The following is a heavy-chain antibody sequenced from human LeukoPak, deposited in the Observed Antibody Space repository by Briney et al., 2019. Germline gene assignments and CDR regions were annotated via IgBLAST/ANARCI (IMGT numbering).Heavy chain of an antibody. V-gene: IGHV1-2*02. D-gene: IGHD3-3*01. CDR2: INPNSGGT. CDR3: ARCFTYYDFWSGPYDAFDI. J-gene: IGHJ3*02. CDR1: GYTFTGYY. Sequence: ASVKVSCKASGYTFTGYYMHWVRQAPGQGLEWMGWINPNSGGTNYARKFQGRVTMTRDTSISTAYMELSRLRSDDTAVYYCARCFTYYDFWSGPYDAFDIWGQGTMVTVSS.